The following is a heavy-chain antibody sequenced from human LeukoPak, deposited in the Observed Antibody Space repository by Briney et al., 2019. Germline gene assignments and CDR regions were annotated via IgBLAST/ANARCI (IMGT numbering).Heavy chain of an antibody. CDR1: AFTLSDYY. CDR2: ISSSGRAI. V-gene: IGHV3-11*04. J-gene: IGHJ4*02. Sequence: GGSLRLSCAGSAFTLSDYYMSSIRQAPGKGLEWVSYISSSGRAIYCADSVKGRFTISRDNAKNSLYLQMNSLRAEDVAVYYCARADCSSSSCYELDYWGQGTLVTVSS. CDR3: ARADCSSSSCYELDY. D-gene: IGHD2-2*01.